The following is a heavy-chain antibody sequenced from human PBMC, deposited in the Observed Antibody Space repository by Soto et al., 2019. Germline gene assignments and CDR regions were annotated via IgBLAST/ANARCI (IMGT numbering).Heavy chain of an antibody. CDR1: GFTFRNYA. V-gene: IGHV3-48*02. Sequence: GGSLRLSCAASGFTFRNYAMNWVRQAPGRGLEWISYISGGGRPISYADSVKGRFTISRDNAKNSLYLQMDSLTDEDTAVYYCARDLGWAFDSWGQGTLVTVSS. J-gene: IGHJ4*02. CDR2: ISGGGRPI. CDR3: ARDLGWAFDS. D-gene: IGHD6-19*01.